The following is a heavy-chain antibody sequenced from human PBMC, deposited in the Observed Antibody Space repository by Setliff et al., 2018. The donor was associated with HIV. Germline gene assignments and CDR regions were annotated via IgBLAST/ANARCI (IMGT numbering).Heavy chain of an antibody. J-gene: IGHJ4*02. D-gene: IGHD1-26*01. CDR3: ARAWMGFDY. V-gene: IGHV1-18*04. CDR1: GYTFTDYF. CDR2: ISAYNGNT. Sequence: ASVKVSCKASGYTFTDYFMHWVRQAPGQGLEWMGWISAYNGNTNYAQKFQGRVTITTDESTSTAYMELSSLRSEDTAVYYCARAWMGFDYWGQGTLVTVSS.